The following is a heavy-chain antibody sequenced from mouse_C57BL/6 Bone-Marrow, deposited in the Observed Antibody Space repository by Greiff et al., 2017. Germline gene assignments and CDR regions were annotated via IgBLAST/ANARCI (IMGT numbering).Heavy chain of an antibody. CDR3: ARGIYYYGSFDY. CDR2: FHPYNDDT. V-gene: IGHV1-47*01. J-gene: IGHJ2*01. D-gene: IGHD1-1*01. CDR1: GYTFTTYP. Sequence: VKLQESGAELVKPGASVKMSCKASGYTFTTYPIEWMKQNHGKSLEWIGNFHPYNDDTKYNEKFKGKATLTVEKSSSTVYLELSRLTSDDSAVYYCARGIYYYGSFDYWGQGTTLTVSS.